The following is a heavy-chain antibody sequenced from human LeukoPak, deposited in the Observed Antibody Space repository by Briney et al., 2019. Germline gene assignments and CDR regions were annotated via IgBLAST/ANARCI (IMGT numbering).Heavy chain of an antibody. V-gene: IGHV5-51*01. D-gene: IGHD2-8*01. CDR3: ARGVYAAYYYYGMDV. CDR2: IYPGDSDT. J-gene: IGHJ6*02. CDR1: GYSFTSYC. Sequence: GESLKISCKGSGYSFTSYCIGWVRQMPGKGLEWMGIIYPGDSDTRYSPSFQGQVTISADKSISTAYLQWSSLKASDTAMYYCARGVYAAYYYYGMDVWGQGTTVTVSS.